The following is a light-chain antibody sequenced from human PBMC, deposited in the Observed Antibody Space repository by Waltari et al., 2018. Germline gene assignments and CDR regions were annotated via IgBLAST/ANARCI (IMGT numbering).Light chain of an antibody. CDR2: VNSDGSH. J-gene: IGLJ3*02. Sequence: QLVLTQSPSASASLGASVKLTCTLSSGHSSYAIAWHQQQPEKGPRYLMKVNSDGSHNKGGGIHDRFSGASSGAGRYLSISSLQSEDEADYYCQTWGTDLGVFGGGTKLTVL. CDR1: SGHSSYA. V-gene: IGLV4-69*01. CDR3: QTWGTDLGV.